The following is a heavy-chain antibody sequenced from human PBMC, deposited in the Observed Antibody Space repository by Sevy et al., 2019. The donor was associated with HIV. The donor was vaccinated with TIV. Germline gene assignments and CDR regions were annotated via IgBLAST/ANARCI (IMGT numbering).Heavy chain of an antibody. CDR1: GLSVSDNY. V-gene: IGHV3-66*01. CDR3: AKRGGHDTSGYVSYYYYGMDV. J-gene: IGHJ6*02. Sequence: GGSLRLSCAASGLSVSDNYMNWVHQAPGKGLELVSVIYSDGRTYYPDDVKGRFSISRDNSKNTLYLQMNSLRVEDTAIYYCAKRGGHDTSGYVSYYYYGMDVWGQGTTVTVSS. CDR2: IYSDGRT. D-gene: IGHD2-2*01.